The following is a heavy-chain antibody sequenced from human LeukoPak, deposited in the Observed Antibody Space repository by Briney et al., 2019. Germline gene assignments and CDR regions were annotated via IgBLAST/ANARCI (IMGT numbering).Heavy chain of an antibody. V-gene: IGHV4-39*07. CDR2: LYYSGST. J-gene: IGHJ6*03. CDR3: ARTMTGYYTTVVIESYYYYMDV. D-gene: IGHD3/OR15-3a*01. CDR1: GGSFSSYY. Sequence: PSETLSLTCAVYGGSFSSYYWGWIRQPPGKGLEWIGSLYYSGSTYYNPSLKSRVTISVDTSKNQFSLKLSSVTAADTAVYYCARTMTGYYTTVVIESYYYYMDVWGKGTTVTVSS.